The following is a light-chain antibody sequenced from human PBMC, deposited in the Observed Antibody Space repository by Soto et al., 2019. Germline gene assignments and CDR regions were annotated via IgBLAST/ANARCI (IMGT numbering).Light chain of an antibody. V-gene: IGLV2-14*01. Sequence: QSVLTQPASVSGSPGQSITISCTVTSSDVGGYNYVSWYQQHPGKAPKLMIYDVSNRPSGVSNRFSGSKSGNTASLTISGLQAEDEADYYCSSYTSRSVVFGGGTKLTVL. CDR1: SSDVGGYNY. J-gene: IGLJ2*01. CDR3: SSYTSRSVV. CDR2: DVS.